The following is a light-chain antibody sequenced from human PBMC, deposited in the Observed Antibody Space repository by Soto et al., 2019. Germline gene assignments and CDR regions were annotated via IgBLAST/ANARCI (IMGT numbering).Light chain of an antibody. CDR1: QSVSSSY. CDR2: GAS. J-gene: IGKJ4*01. CDR3: QQYGSSPLT. V-gene: IGKV3-20*01. Sequence: ETVLTQSPGTLSLSPGERATLSCRASQSVSSSYLAWYQQKPGQAPRLLIYGASSRPTGIPDRFSGSGSGTDFTLTISRLEPEDFAVYYCQQYGSSPLTFGGGTKVDIK.